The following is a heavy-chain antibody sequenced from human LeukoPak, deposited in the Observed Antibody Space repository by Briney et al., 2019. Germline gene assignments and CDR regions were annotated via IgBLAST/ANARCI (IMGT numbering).Heavy chain of an antibody. CDR3: ARTPTTTYYYSFYYMDV. D-gene: IGHD1-1*01. CDR1: GGTFSSYA. Sequence: ASVKVSCKASGGTFSSYAISWVRQAPGQGLEWMGGIIPIFGTANYAQKFQGRVTITADESTSTAYMELSSLRSEDTAVYYCARTPTTTYYYSFYYMDVWGKGTTVTVSS. CDR2: IIPIFGTA. V-gene: IGHV1-69*13. J-gene: IGHJ6*03.